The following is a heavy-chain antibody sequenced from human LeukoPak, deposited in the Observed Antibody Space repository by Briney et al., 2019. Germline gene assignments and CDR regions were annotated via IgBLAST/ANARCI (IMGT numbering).Heavy chain of an antibody. CDR2: IYYSGST. CDR3: ARGSLVPAAILYYYYGMDV. CDR1: GGSISSGGYY. Sequence: SQTLSLTCTVSGGSISSGGYYWSWIRQHPGKGLEWIGYIYYSGSTYYNPSLKSRVTISVDTSKNQFSLKPSSVTAADTAVYYCARGSLVPAAILYYYYGMDVWGQGTTVTVSS. D-gene: IGHD2-2*01. J-gene: IGHJ6*02. V-gene: IGHV4-31*03.